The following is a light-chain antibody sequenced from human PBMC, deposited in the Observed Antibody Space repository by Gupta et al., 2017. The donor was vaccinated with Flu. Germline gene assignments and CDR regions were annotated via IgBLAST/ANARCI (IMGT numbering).Light chain of an antibody. J-gene: IGLJ2*01. CDR1: NSNIGNNY. CDR3: ASWDDSLGGVV. V-gene: IGLV1-47*01. Sequence: QSVLTQPPSASGTPGQRVTTSCSGSNSNIGNNYVYWYQHLPGAAPRLLTYMNNQRPSGVPDRFSDSKSGTSASLAISGLRSEDEADYYCASWDDSLGGVVFGGGTKLTVL. CDR2: MNN.